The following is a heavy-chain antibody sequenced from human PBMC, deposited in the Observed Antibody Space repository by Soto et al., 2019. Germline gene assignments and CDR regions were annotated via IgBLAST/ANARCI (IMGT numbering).Heavy chain of an antibody. D-gene: IGHD2-15*01. CDR3: ARYCSGGTCNDGNMDV. CDR1: GVTFSSYE. V-gene: IGHV3-48*03. Sequence: PGGSLRLSCAASGVTFSSYEMNWVRQAPGKGLEWVSYISSSGSTIYYADSVKGRFTISRDNAKNSLYLQMNSLRAEDTAVYYCARYCSGGTCNDGNMDVWGQGTTVTVSS. CDR2: ISSSGSTI. J-gene: IGHJ6*02.